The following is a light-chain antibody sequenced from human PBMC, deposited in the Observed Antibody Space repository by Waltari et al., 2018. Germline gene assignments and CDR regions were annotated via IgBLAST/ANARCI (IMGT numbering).Light chain of an antibody. J-gene: IGLJ3*02. CDR3: CSYVQKDIWL. CDR1: TGDGGNSNF. V-gene: IGLV2-23*02. Sequence: QSALTQPASVSGAPGQSITISCTGTTGDGGNSNFVSWYQHHPGKVPQLIIYEVIKRPSGISDRFTGSKSGNTASLSISGLQAEDEADYYCCSYVQKDIWLFGGGTKVTVL. CDR2: EVI.